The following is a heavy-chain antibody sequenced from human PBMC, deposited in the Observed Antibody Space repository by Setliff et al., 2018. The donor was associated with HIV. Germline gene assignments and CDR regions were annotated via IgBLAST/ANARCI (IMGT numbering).Heavy chain of an antibody. J-gene: IGHJ5*02. CDR1: GFTFTSSA. CDR2: IVVGSGNT. V-gene: IGHV1-58*01. D-gene: IGHD6-19*01. Sequence: SVKVSCKASGFTFTSSAVQWVRQARGQRLEWIGWIVVGSGNTNYAQKFQERVTITRDMSTSTAYMELSSLRSEDTAVYYCVRGYRSAWNSWFDAWGQGTRVTVSS. CDR3: VRGYRSAWNSWFDA.